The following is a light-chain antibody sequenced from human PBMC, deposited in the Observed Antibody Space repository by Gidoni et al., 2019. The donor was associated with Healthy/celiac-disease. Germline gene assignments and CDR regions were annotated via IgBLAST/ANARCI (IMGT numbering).Light chain of an antibody. CDR3: QQSYSSPHWT. J-gene: IGKJ1*01. CDR1: QSIINY. V-gene: IGKV1-39*01. CDR2: AAS. Sequence: DIQMTQPPSSLSASVGDRVTITCRASQSIINYLNWYQQKPGKAPKLLIYAASSLQSGVPSRFSGSGSGTDFTLPISSLQPEDFATYYCQQSYSSPHWTFGQGTKVEIK.